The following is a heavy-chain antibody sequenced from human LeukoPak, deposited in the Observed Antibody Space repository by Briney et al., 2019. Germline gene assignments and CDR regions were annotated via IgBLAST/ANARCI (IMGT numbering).Heavy chain of an antibody. CDR3: ARDRRFGDIGYFDY. J-gene: IGHJ4*02. Sequence: ASVKVSCKASGYTFTNYVITWVRQAPGQGLEWMGRIIPILGIANYAQKFQGRVTITADKSTSTAYMELSSLRSEDTAVYYCARDRRFGDIGYFDYWGQGTLVTVSS. V-gene: IGHV1-69*04. D-gene: IGHD3-10*01. CDR2: IIPILGIA. CDR1: GYTFTNYV.